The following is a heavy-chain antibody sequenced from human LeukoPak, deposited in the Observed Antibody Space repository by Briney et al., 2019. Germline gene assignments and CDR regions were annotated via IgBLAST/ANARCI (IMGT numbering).Heavy chain of an antibody. CDR1: VFPFTNYA. CDR3: ARDSYSSGWSGDFDS. V-gene: IGHV3-30*04. J-gene: IGHJ4*02. Sequence: GGSLTLPCAASVFPFTNYAIHWVRHSPGKGLVGVADISYDEGNKYYADSVERRFNISRDNSKTTLYLQMNSLRAEDTAVYYCARDSYSSGWSGDFDSWGQGALVTVSS. D-gene: IGHD6-19*01. CDR2: ISYDEGNK.